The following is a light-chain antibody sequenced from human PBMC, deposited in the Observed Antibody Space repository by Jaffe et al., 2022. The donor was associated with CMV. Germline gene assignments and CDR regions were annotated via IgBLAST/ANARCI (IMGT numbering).Light chain of an antibody. Sequence: EIVLTQSPGTLSLSPGERATLSCRASQSITSSFLAWYQQRPGQAPSLVIYDASSRATGITDRFSGSGSGTDFTLTISRLEPEDFAVYYCQQYGDSPWTFGQGTKVEIK. V-gene: IGKV3-20*01. CDR3: QQYGDSPWT. CDR1: QSITSSF. J-gene: IGKJ1*01. CDR2: DAS.